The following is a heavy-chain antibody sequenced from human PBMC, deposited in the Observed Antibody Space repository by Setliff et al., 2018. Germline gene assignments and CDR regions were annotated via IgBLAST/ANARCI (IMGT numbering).Heavy chain of an antibody. V-gene: IGHV4-61*09. D-gene: IGHD1-1*01. CDR1: GGSISSGTFY. CDR2: IYSSGNI. CDR3: ARQRRIWNDLDYFDY. J-gene: IGHJ4*02. Sequence: SSETLSLTCTVSGGSISSGTFYWTWLRQPAGKGLEWIGHIYSSGNINYNPSLVSRVTIPIDTSKSQFSLRLSSVTAADTAVYYCARQRRIWNDLDYFDYWGQGTLVTVSS.